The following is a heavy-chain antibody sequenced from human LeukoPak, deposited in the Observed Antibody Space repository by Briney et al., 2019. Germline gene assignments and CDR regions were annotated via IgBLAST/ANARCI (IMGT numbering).Heavy chain of an antibody. CDR1: GYTFTDYY. Sequence: ASVKVSCKASGYTFTDYYIHWVRQAPGQGLEWMAWMNPKRGDTSYAQKFQGRVTMTRDTSISTAYMELSRLRFDDTAVYYCARNKEGKSLDYWGQGTLVTVSS. CDR2: MNPKRGDT. V-gene: IGHV1-2*02. J-gene: IGHJ4*02. CDR3: ARNKEGKSLDY.